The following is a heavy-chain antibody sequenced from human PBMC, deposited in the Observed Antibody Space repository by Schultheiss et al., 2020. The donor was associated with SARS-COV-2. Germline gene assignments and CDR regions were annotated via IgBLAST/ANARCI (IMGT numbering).Heavy chain of an antibody. Sequence: SETLSLTCAVSGGSISSSNWWSWVRQPPGKGLEWIGEIYHSGSTNYNPSLKSRVTISVDTSKNQFSLKLSSVTAADTAMYYCARAGKRRMTDYMDVWGKGTTVTVSS. CDR3: ARAGKRRMTDYMDV. CDR1: GGSISSSNW. CDR2: IYHSGST. V-gene: IGHV4-4*02. D-gene: IGHD1-14*01. J-gene: IGHJ6*03.